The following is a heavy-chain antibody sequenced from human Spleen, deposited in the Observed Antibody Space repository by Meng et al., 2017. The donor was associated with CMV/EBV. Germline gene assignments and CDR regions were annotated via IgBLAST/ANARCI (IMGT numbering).Heavy chain of an antibody. Sequence: ASVKVSCKASGYTFTSYDINWVRQATGQGLEWMGWMNPNSGNTGYAQKFQGRVTITRNTSINTAYMELSSLRSEDTAVYYCARDRYCSGTSCYPNYYYGMDVWGQGTTVTVSS. CDR1: GYTFTSYD. CDR3: ARDRYCSGTSCYPNYYYGMDV. V-gene: IGHV1-8*03. CDR2: MNPNSGNT. D-gene: IGHD2-2*01. J-gene: IGHJ6*02.